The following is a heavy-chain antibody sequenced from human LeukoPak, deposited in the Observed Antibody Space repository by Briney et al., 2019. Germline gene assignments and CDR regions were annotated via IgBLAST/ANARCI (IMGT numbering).Heavy chain of an antibody. D-gene: IGHD5-12*01. V-gene: IGHV1-8*01. CDR1: GYTFTSYD. CDR2: MNPNSGNT. J-gene: IGHJ5*02. CDR3: ARGLGGYSGYDRYNWFDP. Sequence: GAPVKVSCKASGYTFTSYDINWVRQATGQGLEWMGWMNPNSGNTGYAQKFQGRVTMTRNTSISTAYMELSSLRSEDTAVYYCARGLGGYSGYDRYNWFDPWGQGTLVTVSS.